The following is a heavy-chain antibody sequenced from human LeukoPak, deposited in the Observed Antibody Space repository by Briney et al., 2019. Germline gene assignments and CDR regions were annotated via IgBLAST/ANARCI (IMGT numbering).Heavy chain of an antibody. D-gene: IGHD4-23*01. Sequence: QPGGSLRLSCAASGNYWMNWVRQVPGKGLVWVSRIVSDGSNTNYADSVKGRFTISRDNAKNTLYLQMNSLRVEDTAVYYCARGRPHGNDYWGQGTLVTVSS. CDR3: ARGRPHGNDY. CDR1: GNYW. CDR2: IVSDGSNT. J-gene: IGHJ4*02. V-gene: IGHV3-74*01.